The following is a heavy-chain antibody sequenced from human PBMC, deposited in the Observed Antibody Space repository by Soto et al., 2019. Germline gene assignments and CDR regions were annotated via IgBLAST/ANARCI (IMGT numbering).Heavy chain of an antibody. CDR3: ARNRGYCSGGSCYYYYYYGMDV. CDR1: GFSLSNARMG. J-gene: IGHJ6*02. CDR2: IFSNDEK. D-gene: IGHD2-15*01. V-gene: IGHV2-26*01. Sequence: QVTLKESGPVLVKPTETLTLTCTVSGFSLSNARMGVSWIRQPPGKALEWLAHIFSNDEKSYSTSLKSRLTISKDTSKSHVVLTMTNMDPVDTATYYCARNRGYCSGGSCYYYYYYGMDVWGQVTTVTVSS.